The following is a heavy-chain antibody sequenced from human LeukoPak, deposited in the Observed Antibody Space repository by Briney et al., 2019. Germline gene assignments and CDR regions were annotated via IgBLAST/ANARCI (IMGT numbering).Heavy chain of an antibody. CDR2: ISGYNGNT. D-gene: IGHD3-22*01. V-gene: IGHV1-18*01. CDR1: GYTFSIYG. Sequence: GASVKVSCKASGYTFSIYGSSRVRQAPGQGGEWMGWISGYNGNTYYAQKLHGRVTMTTDTSTNTAYMELRSLRSDDTAVYYCARDVYYYGSSAYSFHDAFDIWGQGTMVTVSS. J-gene: IGHJ3*02. CDR3: ARDVYYYGSSAYSFHDAFDI.